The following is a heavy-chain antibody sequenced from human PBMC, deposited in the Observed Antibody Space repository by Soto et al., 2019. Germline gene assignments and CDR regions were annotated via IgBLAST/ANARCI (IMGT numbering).Heavy chain of an antibody. CDR1: GFTFSSYG. CDR2: ISYDGSNK. D-gene: IGHD2-15*01. V-gene: IGHV3-30*18. CDR3: AKETYSGPLDY. J-gene: IGHJ4*02. Sequence: QVQLVESGGGVVQPGRSLRLSCAASGFTFSSYGMHWVRQAPGKGLEWVAVISYDGSNKYYADSVKGRFTIPRDNSKNTLYLQMNSLRAEDTAVYYCAKETYSGPLDYWGQGTLVTVSS.